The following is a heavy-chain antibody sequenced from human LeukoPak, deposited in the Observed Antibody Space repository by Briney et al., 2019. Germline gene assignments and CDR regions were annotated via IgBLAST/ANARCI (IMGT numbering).Heavy chain of an antibody. V-gene: IGHV3-21*01. CDR1: GFTFSSYS. J-gene: IGHJ4*02. Sequence: GGSLRLSCAASGFTFSSYSMNWVRQAPGKGLEWVSSISSSSSYIYYADSVKGRFTISRDNAKNSLYLQMNSLRAEDTAVYYCARGDIAAAATDYFDYWGQGTLVTVSS. CDR3: ARGDIAAAATDYFDY. D-gene: IGHD6-13*01. CDR2: ISSSSSYI.